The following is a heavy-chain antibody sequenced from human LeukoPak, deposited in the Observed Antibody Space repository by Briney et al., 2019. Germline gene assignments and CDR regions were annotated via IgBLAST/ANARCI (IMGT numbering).Heavy chain of an antibody. J-gene: IGHJ6*03. Sequence: GASVKVSCKASVYTFTGYYMHWVRQAPGQGLEWMGWINPNSGGTNYAQKFQGRVTMTRDTSISTAYMELSRLRSDDTAVYYCARDGCSSTSCYLYYYYYMDVWGKGTTVTVSS. CDR3: ARDGCSSTSCYLYYYYYMDV. V-gene: IGHV1-2*02. D-gene: IGHD2-2*01. CDR2: INPNSGGT. CDR1: VYTFTGYY.